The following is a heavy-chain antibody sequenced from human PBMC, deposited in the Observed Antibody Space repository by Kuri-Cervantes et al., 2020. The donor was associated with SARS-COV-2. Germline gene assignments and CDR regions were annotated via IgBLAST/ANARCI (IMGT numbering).Heavy chain of an antibody. D-gene: IGHD3-22*01. CDR3: ALVAVYYDSSGYYYWFDP. J-gene: IGHJ5*02. CDR2: INHSGST. CDR1: GGSFSGYY. V-gene: IGHV4-34*01. Sequence: GSLRLSCAVYGGSFSGYYWSWIRQPPGKGLGWIGEINHSGSTNYNPSLKSRVTISVDTSKNQFSLKLSSVTAADTAVYYCALVAVYYDSSGYYYWFDPWGQGTLVTVSS.